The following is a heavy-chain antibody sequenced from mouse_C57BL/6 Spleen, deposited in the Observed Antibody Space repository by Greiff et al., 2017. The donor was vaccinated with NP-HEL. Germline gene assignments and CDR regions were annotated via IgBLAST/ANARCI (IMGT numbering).Heavy chain of an antibody. CDR1: GYTFTSYW. CDR3: AREEAYYGSSPFAY. V-gene: IGHV1-64*01. CDR2: IHPNSGST. Sequence: VQLQQPGAELVKPGASVKLSCKASGYTFTSYWMHWVKQRPGQGLEWIGMIHPNSGSTNYNEKFKSKATLTVDKSSSTAYMQLSSLTSEDAAVYYCAREEAYYGSSPFAYWGQGTLVTVSA. J-gene: IGHJ3*01. D-gene: IGHD1-1*01.